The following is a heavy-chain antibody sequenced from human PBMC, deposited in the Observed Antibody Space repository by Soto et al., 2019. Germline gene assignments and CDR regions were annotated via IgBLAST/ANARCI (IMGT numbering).Heavy chain of an antibody. CDR2: IYHSGST. CDR1: GGSISSSNW. V-gene: IGHV4-4*02. Sequence: NPSETLSLTCAVSGGSISSSNWWSWVRQPPGKGLEWIGEIYHSGSTNYNPSHKSRVTISVDKSKNQFSLKLSSVTAADTAVYYCARGARDSSGYYGYYGMDVWGQGTTVTVSS. J-gene: IGHJ6*02. D-gene: IGHD3-22*01. CDR3: ARGARDSSGYYGYYGMDV.